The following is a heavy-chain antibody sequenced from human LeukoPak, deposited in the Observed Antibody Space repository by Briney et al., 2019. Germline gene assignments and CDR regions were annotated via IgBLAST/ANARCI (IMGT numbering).Heavy chain of an antibody. V-gene: IGHV4-59*08. CDR2: IYYSGST. J-gene: IGHJ6*03. D-gene: IGHD3-10*01. CDR3: GGGSGSYYYYYYMDV. CDR1: GGSISSYY. Sequence: SETLSLTCTVSGGSISSYYWSWIRQPPGKGLEWIGYIYYSGSTNYNPSLKSRVTISVDTSKNQFSLKLSSVTAADTAVYYCGGGSGSYYYYYYMDVWGKGTRVTVSS.